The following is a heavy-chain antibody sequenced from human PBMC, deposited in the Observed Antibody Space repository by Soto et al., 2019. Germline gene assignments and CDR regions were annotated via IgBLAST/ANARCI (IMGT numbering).Heavy chain of an antibody. D-gene: IGHD5-12*01. J-gene: IGHJ6*02. CDR1: GGSFSGYY. Sequence: PSETLSLTCAVYGGSFSGYYWSWIRQPPGKGLEWIGEINHSGSTNYNPSLKSRVTISVDTSKNQFSLKLSSVTAADTAVYYCARDKWLRFWSGYYYGMDVWGQGTTVTVSS. CDR2: INHSGST. V-gene: IGHV4-34*01. CDR3: ARDKWLRFWSGYYYGMDV.